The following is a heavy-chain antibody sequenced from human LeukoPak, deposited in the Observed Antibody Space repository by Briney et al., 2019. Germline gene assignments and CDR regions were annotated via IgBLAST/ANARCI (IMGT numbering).Heavy chain of an antibody. D-gene: IGHD1-7*01. V-gene: IGHV4-34*01. CDR3: ARRKLRPYYMDV. CDR1: GGSFSGYY. CDR2: INHSGST. J-gene: IGHJ6*03. Sequence: SETLSLTCAVYGGSFSGYYWSWIRQPPGKGLEWIGEINHSGSTNYNPSLKSRVTISVDTSKNQFSLKLSSVTAADTAVYYCARRKLRPYYMDVWGKGTTVTISS.